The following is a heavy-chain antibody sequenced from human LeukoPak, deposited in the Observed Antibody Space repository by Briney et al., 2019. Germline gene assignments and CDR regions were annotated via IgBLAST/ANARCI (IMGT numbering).Heavy chain of an antibody. J-gene: IGHJ4*02. CDR1: GFTFSYYS. CDR3: AKVGIGAGIDS. V-gene: IGHV3-30*18. CDR2: ISYDGNYK. D-gene: IGHD1-26*01. Sequence: GRSLRLSCEASGFTFSYYSMHWVRQAPGKGLQWVAVISYDGNYKYYADSVKGRFTISRDNSKNTMYLQMNSLRTDDTAVYYCAKVGIGAGIDSWGQRTLVTVSS.